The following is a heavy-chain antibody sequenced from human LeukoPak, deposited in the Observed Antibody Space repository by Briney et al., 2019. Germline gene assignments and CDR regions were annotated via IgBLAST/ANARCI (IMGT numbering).Heavy chain of an antibody. V-gene: IGHV4-39*07. D-gene: IGHD2-2*01. Sequence: PSQTLSLTCTVSGGSISSGSYYWSWIRQPPGKGLEGFVEINHSGSTNYNPSLKSRVTISVDTSKNQFSLKLSSVTAADTAVYYCARGPLRYCSSTSCYASGWYNYWGQGTLVTVSS. CDR2: INHSGST. CDR3: ARGPLRYCSSTSCYASGWYNY. J-gene: IGHJ4*02. CDR1: GGSISSGSYY.